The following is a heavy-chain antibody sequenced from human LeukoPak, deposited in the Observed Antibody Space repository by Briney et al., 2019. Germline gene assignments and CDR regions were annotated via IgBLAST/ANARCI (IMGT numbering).Heavy chain of an antibody. J-gene: IGHJ5*02. Sequence: ASVKVSCKASGYTFIGYYIHWVRQAPGQGLEWMGWINPNSGGTNYAQRFQGRVTMTRDTSISTAYMELSGLRSDDTAVYYCARGSGVWLVIKRFDPWGQGTLVTVSS. CDR2: INPNSGGT. V-gene: IGHV1-2*02. CDR1: GYTFIGYY. CDR3: ARGSGVWLVIKRFDP. D-gene: IGHD6-19*01.